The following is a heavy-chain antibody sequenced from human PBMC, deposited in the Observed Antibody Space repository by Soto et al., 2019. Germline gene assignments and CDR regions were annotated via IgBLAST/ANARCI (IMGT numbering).Heavy chain of an antibody. J-gene: IGHJ5*02. CDR2: VFHTGTT. V-gene: IGHV4-4*02. CDR3: ARSAGWYAIHA. Sequence: QVQLQESGPGLVKPSGTLSLTCAVSGDSVSSPYYWCWVRQSPGKGLEWIGEVFHTGTTSYNPSLRSRVTISMDKSINQVSLDRSSVTAADTAVYYCARSAGWYAIHAWGPGTLVIVSS. CDR1: GDSVSSPYY. D-gene: IGHD6-19*01.